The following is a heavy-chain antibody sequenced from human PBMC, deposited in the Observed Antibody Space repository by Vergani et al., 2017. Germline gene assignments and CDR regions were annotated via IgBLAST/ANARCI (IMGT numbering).Heavy chain of an antibody. J-gene: IGHJ2*01. D-gene: IGHD2-2*02. Sequence: EVQLVESGGGLVQPGRSLRLSCAASGFTFDDYAMHWVRQAPGKGLEWVSGISWNSGSIGYADSVKGRFTISRDNAKNSLYLQMNSLRAEDTALYYCANDMEYQLLYGGYFDLWGRGTLVTVSS. CDR3: ANDMEYQLLYGGYFDL. CDR1: GFTFDDYA. V-gene: IGHV3-9*01. CDR2: ISWNSGSI.